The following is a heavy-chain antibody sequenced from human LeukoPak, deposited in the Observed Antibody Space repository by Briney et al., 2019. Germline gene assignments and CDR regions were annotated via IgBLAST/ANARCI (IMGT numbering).Heavy chain of an antibody. Sequence: SETLSLTCTVSGGSISSYYWSWIRQPPGKGLEWIGYIYYSGSTNYNPSLKSRVTISVDTSNNQFSLKLSSVTAADIAVYYCAREFTYFYDSSGHGFDPWGQGTLATVSS. CDR1: GGSISSYY. J-gene: IGHJ5*02. CDR3: AREFTYFYDSSGHGFDP. V-gene: IGHV4-59*01. D-gene: IGHD3-22*01. CDR2: IYYSGST.